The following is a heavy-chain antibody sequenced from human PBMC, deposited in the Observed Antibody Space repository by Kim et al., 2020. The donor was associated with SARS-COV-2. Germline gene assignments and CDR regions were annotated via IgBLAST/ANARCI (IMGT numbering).Heavy chain of an antibody. V-gene: IGHV3-23*01. CDR3: AKDAREGSSGWYGYYYYGMDV. J-gene: IGHJ6*02. D-gene: IGHD6-19*01. Sequence: FTISRDNSKNTLYLQMNSLRAEDTAVYYCAKDAREGSSGWYGYYYYGMDVWGQGTTVTVSS.